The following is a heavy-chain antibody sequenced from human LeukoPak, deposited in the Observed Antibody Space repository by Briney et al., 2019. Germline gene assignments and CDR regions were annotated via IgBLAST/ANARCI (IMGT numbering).Heavy chain of an antibody. Sequence: GGSLTLSCAASGFTFSSYEMNWVRQAPGKGLEWVSYISSSGSTIYYADSVKGRFTISRDNAKNSLYLQMNSLRAEDTAVYYCARGGYSYGIGDYWGQGTLVTVSS. V-gene: IGHV3-48*03. CDR1: GFTFSSYE. CDR3: ARGGYSYGIGDY. CDR2: ISSSGSTI. D-gene: IGHD5-18*01. J-gene: IGHJ4*02.